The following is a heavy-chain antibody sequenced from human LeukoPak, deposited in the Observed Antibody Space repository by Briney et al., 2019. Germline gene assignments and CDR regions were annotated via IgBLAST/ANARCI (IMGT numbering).Heavy chain of an antibody. V-gene: IGHV3-21*01. CDR2: ISSSSSYI. D-gene: IGHD6-19*01. J-gene: IGHJ5*02. CDR3: ARGSGDNWFDP. CDR1: GFPFSSYS. Sequence: PGGALVLSCAASGFPFSSYSMNWGRQAPGKGLEWVSSISSSSSYIYYADSVKGRFTISRDNAKNSLYLQMNSLRAEDTAVYYCARGSGDNWFDPWGQGTLVTVSS.